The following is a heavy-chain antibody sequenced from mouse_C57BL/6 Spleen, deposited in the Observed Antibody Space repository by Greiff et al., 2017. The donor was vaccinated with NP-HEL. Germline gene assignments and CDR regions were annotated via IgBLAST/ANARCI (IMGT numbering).Heavy chain of an antibody. J-gene: IGHJ4*01. Sequence: QVQLQQPGPELVKPGASVKLSCKASGYTFTSYWMHWVKQRPGQGLEWIGNINPSNGGTNYNEKFKSKATLTVDKSSSTAYMQLSILTSEDSAVYYCARCYGNDYYAMDYWGQGTSVTVSS. CDR2: INPSNGGT. V-gene: IGHV1-53*01. CDR1: GYTFTSYW. CDR3: ARCYGNDYYAMDY. D-gene: IGHD2-1*01.